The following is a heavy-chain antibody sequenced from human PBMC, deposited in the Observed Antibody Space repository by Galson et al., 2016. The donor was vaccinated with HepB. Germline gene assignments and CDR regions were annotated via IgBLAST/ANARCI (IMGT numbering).Heavy chain of an antibody. CDR3: ARDRGSYSPLDY. CDR2: ISSSSSAI. V-gene: IGHV3-48*02. J-gene: IGHJ4*02. D-gene: IGHD3-10*01. Sequence: SLRLSCAASGFTFSTYSMNWVRQAPGKGLEWVSYISSSSSAIYSADSVKGRFTISRDNAKNPLYLQMNSLRDEDTAVYYCARDRGSYSPLDYWGQGTLVTVSS. CDR1: GFTFSTYS.